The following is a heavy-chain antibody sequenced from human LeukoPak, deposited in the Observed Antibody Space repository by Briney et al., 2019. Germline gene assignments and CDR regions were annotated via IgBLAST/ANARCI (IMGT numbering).Heavy chain of an antibody. CDR1: GYTFTSYD. CDR3: ARGIAVEDAFDI. V-gene: IGHV1-8*01. J-gene: IGHJ3*02. CDR2: MNPNSGNT. D-gene: IGHD6-19*01. Sequence: GASVKVSCKASGYTFTSYDINWVRQATGQGLEWLGWMNPNSGNTGYAQKFQGRVTMTRNTSISTAYMELSSLRSEDTAVYYCARGIAVEDAFDIWGQGTMVTVSS.